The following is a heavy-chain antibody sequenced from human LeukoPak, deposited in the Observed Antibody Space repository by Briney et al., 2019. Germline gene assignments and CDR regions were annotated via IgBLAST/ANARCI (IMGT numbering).Heavy chain of an antibody. V-gene: IGHV4-61*02. CDR1: GGSISSGSYY. J-gene: IGHJ5*02. CDR3: ARLLRVGYCSTTTCNWFDP. CDR2: IYTSGRT. D-gene: IGHD2-2*03. Sequence: SETLSLTCTVSGGSISSGSYYWTWIRQPAGKGLEWIGCIYTSGRTDYNPSLKSRVTISVDTSKNQFSLKLSSVTAADTAVYYCARLLRVGYCSTTTCNWFDPWGQGTLVTVSS.